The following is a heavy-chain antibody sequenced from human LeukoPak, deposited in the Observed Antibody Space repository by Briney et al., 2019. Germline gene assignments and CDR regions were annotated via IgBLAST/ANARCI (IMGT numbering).Heavy chain of an antibody. J-gene: IGHJ4*02. Sequence: QPGGSLRLSCIASGFTFDSYGISWVRQAPGKGLEWVSDISLSGDNMFYADSVKGRFTISRDNSIHTVYLQMNSLRVDDTAVYYCVREDIGEIAAAKSHFDYWGQGTLVTVSS. V-gene: IGHV3-23*01. D-gene: IGHD6-13*01. CDR2: ISLSGDNM. CDR3: VREDIGEIAAAKSHFDY. CDR1: GFTFDSYG.